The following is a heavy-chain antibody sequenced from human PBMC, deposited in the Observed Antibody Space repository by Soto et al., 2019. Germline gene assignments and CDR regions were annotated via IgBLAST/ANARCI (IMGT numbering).Heavy chain of an antibody. J-gene: IGHJ4*02. CDR3: ARDIFSGYQLSDC. CDR2: ISAYNGNT. V-gene: IGHV1-18*01. Sequence: ASVKGSCKASGYTFTSYGISWVRQAPGQGLEWMGWISAYNGNTNYAQKLQGRVTMTTDTSTSTAYMELRSLRSDDTAVYYCARDIFSGYQLSDCWGQGTLVSVSS. CDR1: GYTFTSYG. D-gene: IGHD2-2*01.